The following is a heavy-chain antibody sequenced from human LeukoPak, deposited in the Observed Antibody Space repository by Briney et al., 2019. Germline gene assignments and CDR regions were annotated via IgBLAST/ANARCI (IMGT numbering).Heavy chain of an antibody. D-gene: IGHD3-16*01. CDR1: GFTFSSIG. J-gene: IGHJ6*02. V-gene: IGHV3-7*02. CDR3: AKNGGPHGMDV. Sequence: GGSLRLSCATSGFTFSSIGMSWVRQAPGKGLEWVANIKHDGSETNYVDSVKGRFTISRDNAKNSLHLQMNSLRVEDTAVYYCAKNGGPHGMDVWGQGTTVTVSS. CDR2: IKHDGSET.